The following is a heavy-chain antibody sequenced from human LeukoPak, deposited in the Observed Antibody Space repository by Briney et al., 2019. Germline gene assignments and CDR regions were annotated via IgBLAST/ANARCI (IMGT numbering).Heavy chain of an antibody. V-gene: IGHV4-59*01. Sequence: SETLSLTCTVSGGSISSYYWSWIRQPPGKGLEWIGHIYYSGSTNYNPSLKSRVTISVDTSKNQFSLKLSSVTAADTAVYYCASHGSSGSYPIDAFDIWGQGTMVTVSS. CDR1: GGSISSYY. J-gene: IGHJ3*02. D-gene: IGHD1-26*01. CDR2: IYYSGST. CDR3: ASHGSSGSYPIDAFDI.